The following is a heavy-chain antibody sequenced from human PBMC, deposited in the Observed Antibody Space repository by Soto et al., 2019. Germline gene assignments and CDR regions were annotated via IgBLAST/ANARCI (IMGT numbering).Heavy chain of an antibody. CDR3: ARERGFGSGSLFYYYYAMDV. D-gene: IGHD3-10*01. CDR2: IWYDGSNK. Sequence: GGSLRLSCAASGFAFNSYGMHWVRQAPGKGLEWVAVIWYDGSNKYYADSVKGRFSISRDNSKNTLYLQMNILRAEDTAVYYCARERGFGSGSLFYYYYAMDVWGQGTTVTVSS. CDR1: GFAFNSYG. J-gene: IGHJ6*02. V-gene: IGHV3-33*01.